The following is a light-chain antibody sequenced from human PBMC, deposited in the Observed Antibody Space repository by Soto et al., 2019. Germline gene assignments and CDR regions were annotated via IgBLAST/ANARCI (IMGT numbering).Light chain of an antibody. J-gene: IGLJ3*02. V-gene: IGLV2-8*01. CDR3: TSYAGTNIWV. CDR1: SRDVGGYNY. CDR2: EVS. Sequence: QSALTQPPSASGSPGQSVTISCTGTSRDVGGYNYVSWYQQYPGKAPKLMIYEVSKRPSGVPDRFSGSKSGKTASLTVSGLQPEDEADYYCTSYAGTNIWVFGGGTKVTV.